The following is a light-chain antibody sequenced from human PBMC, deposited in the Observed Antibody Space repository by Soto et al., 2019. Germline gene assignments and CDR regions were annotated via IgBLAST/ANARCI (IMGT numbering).Light chain of an antibody. CDR2: ENN. Sequence: QSVLTQPPSVSAAPGQKVTISCSGSSSNIGNNYVSWYQQLPGTAPKLLIYENNKRPSRIPDRFSGSKSGTSASLGITGLQTGDEADYYCGTLDSSLSASYVFGTGTKVTVL. V-gene: IGLV1-51*02. CDR3: GTLDSSLSASYV. J-gene: IGLJ1*01. CDR1: SSNIGNNY.